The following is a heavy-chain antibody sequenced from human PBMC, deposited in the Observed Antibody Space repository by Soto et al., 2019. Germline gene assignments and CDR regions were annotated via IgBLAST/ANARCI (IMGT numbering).Heavy chain of an antibody. CDR2: IYSGGST. Sequence: GGSLRLSCAASGFTVSSNYMSWVRQAPGKGLEWVSVIYSGGSTYYADSVKGRFTISRDNAKNTLYLQMNSLRAEDTALYHCARARPYGSGSYFGYYYYMDVWGKGTTVTVSS. J-gene: IGHJ6*03. V-gene: IGHV3-66*01. D-gene: IGHD3-10*01. CDR3: ARARPYGSGSYFGYYYYMDV. CDR1: GFTVSSNY.